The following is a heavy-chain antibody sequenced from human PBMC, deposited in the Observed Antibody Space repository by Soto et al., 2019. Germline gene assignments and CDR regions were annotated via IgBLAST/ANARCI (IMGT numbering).Heavy chain of an antibody. D-gene: IGHD6-13*01. Sequence: ASVKVSCKASGYTFTVYYMHWVRQAPGQGLEWMGWINPNSGGTNYAQKFQGWVTMTRDTSISTAYMELSRLRSDDTAVYYCARYSSSWYGWFDPWGQGTLVTVSS. CDR1: GYTFTVYY. J-gene: IGHJ5*02. V-gene: IGHV1-2*04. CDR3: ARYSSSWYGWFDP. CDR2: INPNSGGT.